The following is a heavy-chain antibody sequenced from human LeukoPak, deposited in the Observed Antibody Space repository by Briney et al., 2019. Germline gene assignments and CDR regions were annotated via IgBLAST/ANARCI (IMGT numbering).Heavy chain of an antibody. J-gene: IGHJ4*02. CDR1: GFTFSSYA. CDR3: AKVDIVVVVAAWFDY. Sequence: GGSLRLSRAASGFTFSSYAMSWVRQAPGKGLEWVSAISGSGGSTYYADSVKGRFTISRDNSKNTLYLQMNSLRAEDTAVYYCAKVDIVVVVAAWFDYWGQGTLVTVSS. D-gene: IGHD2-15*01. CDR2: ISGSGGST. V-gene: IGHV3-23*01.